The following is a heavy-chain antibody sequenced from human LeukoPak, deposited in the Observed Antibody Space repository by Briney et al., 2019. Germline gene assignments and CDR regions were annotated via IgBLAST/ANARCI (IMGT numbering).Heavy chain of an antibody. CDR2: IYFTGTT. CDR1: GGSITSYY. Sequence: SETPSLTCTVSGGSITSYYWSWIRQPPGKGLEWIAYIYFTGTTNYNPSLKSRGTISVDTSKNQFSLKLSSVTAADTAIYYCASQVVVNAFDIWGQGRMVTVSS. D-gene: IGHD3-22*01. V-gene: IGHV4-59*01. J-gene: IGHJ3*02. CDR3: ASQVVVNAFDI.